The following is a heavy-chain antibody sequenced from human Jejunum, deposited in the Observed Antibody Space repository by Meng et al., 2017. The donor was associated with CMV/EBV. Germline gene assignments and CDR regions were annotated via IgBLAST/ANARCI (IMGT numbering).Heavy chain of an antibody. J-gene: IGHJ4*02. CDR3: ARDVIDDFWSNYSLDH. D-gene: IGHD3-3*01. CDR2: ISGSSRI. Sequence: FTFSSYGMNWVRQAPGKGLEWVSYISGSSRIHYGDSLKGRFTISRDNAKNSLYLQMNSLRAEDTAVYYCARDVIDDFWSNYSLDHWGQGALVTVSS. CDR1: FTFSSYG. V-gene: IGHV3-48*04.